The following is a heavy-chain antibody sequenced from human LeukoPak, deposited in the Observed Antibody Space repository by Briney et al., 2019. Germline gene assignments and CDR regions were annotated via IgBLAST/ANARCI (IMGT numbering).Heavy chain of an antibody. J-gene: IGHJ4*01. Sequence: GGSLRLSCAASGFIFSSYDMTWVRQAPGKGLEWISYISSTGSSIYYADSVKGRFTISRDNAKNSLYLRMNSLRADDTAIYYCVKDSEATFDYWGHGTLVTVSS. CDR3: VKDSEATFDY. V-gene: IGHV3-48*03. CDR2: ISSTGSSI. CDR1: GFIFSSYD.